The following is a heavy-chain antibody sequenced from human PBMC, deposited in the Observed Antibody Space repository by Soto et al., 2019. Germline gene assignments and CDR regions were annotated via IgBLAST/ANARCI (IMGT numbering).Heavy chain of an antibody. CDR1: GGSISSGGYY. D-gene: IGHD4-17*01. Sequence: QVQLQESGPGLVKPSQTLSLTCTVSGGSISSGGYYWSWIRQHPGKGLEWIGYIYYSGSTYYNPSLKSRVTISVDPSKSPFSLKLSSVTPAHTAVYYCARAAYGGNSGERNFDSWGQGTLVTVSS. CDR3: ARAAYGGNSGERNFDS. CDR2: IYYSGST. V-gene: IGHV4-31*03. J-gene: IGHJ4*02.